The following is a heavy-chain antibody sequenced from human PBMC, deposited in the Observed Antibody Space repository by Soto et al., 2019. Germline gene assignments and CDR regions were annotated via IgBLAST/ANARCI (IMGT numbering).Heavy chain of an antibody. CDR2: IWYDGSNK. D-gene: IGHD5-12*01. CDR1: GFTFSSYV. V-gene: IGHV3-33*01. CDR3: ARAPGGYALGY. Sequence: GGSLRVSCAASGFTFSSYVMHWVRQAPGKGLEWVAVIWYDGSNKYYADSVKGRFTISRDNSKNTLYLQMNSLRAEDTAVYYCARAPGGYALGYWGQGTLVTVSS. J-gene: IGHJ4*02.